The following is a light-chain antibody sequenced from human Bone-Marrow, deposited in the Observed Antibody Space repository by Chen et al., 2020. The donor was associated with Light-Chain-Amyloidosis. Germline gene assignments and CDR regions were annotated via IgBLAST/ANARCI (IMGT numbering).Light chain of an antibody. Sequence: SYELTQPPSVSVSPGQPARITCSGDAFPKKYAYWYQQKSGQAPVLVIYEDSKRPSGIPERFSGSSSGTMATLTISGAQVEDEADYYCYSTDSSGNHWVFGGGTKLTVL. J-gene: IGLJ3*02. CDR3: YSTDSSGNHWV. CDR2: EDS. CDR1: AFPKKY. V-gene: IGLV3-10*01.